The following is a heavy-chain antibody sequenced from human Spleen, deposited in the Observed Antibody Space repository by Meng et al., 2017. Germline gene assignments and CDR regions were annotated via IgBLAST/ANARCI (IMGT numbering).Heavy chain of an antibody. V-gene: IGHV1-2*02. J-gene: IGHJ6*01. CDR1: GYTFTDYY. Sequence: ASVKVSCKASGYTFTDYYMHWVRQAPGQGLEWMGWINPNSDVTNYAQKFQGRVTMTRDTSISTAYLELSSLRSDDTAVYYCARVVYSGWARRYYGLDVWGQGTMVTVSS. D-gene: IGHD5-12*01. CDR3: ARVVYSGWARRYYGLDV. CDR2: INPNSDVT.